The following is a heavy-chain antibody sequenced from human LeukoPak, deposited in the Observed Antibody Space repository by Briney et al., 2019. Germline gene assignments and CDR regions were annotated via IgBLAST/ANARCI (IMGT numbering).Heavy chain of an antibody. D-gene: IGHD6-19*01. CDR2: ISSSGSTI. Sequence: GGSLRLSCAASGFTFSDYYMSWIRQAPGKGLKWVSYISSSGSTIYYADSVKGRFTISRDNAKNSLELQMNSLRAEDTAVYYCARGGESSGWYGRDFDYWGQGTLVTVSS. V-gene: IGHV3-11*01. CDR3: ARGGESSGWYGRDFDY. CDR1: GFTFSDYY. J-gene: IGHJ4*02.